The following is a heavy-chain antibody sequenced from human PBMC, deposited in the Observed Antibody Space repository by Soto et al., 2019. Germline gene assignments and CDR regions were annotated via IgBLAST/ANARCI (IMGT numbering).Heavy chain of an antibody. Sequence: GASVKVYCKASGYTFTSYYMHWVRQAPGQGLERMRIINPSGGSTSYAQKFQGRVTMTTDTSTSTAYMELRSLRSDDTAVYYCARVAGYSSGWADGLDYWGQGTLVTVSS. CDR3: ARVAGYSSGWADGLDY. V-gene: IGHV1-46*01. CDR1: GYTFTSYY. CDR2: INPSGGST. D-gene: IGHD6-25*01. J-gene: IGHJ4*02.